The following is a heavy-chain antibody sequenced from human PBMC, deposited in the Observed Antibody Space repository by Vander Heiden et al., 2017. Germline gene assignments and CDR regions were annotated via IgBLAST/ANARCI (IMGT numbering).Heavy chain of an antibody. D-gene: IGHD2-15*01. CDR1: GFTFSSYG. CDR3: ARDTYCSGGSCYSFYFDY. CDR2: IWYDGSNK. J-gene: IGHJ4*02. V-gene: IGHV3-33*01. Sequence: QVQLVESGGGVVQPGRSLRLSCAASGFTFSSYGMHGVRQAPGKGLEWVAVIWYDGSNKYYADSVKGRFTISRDNSKNTLYLQMNSLRAEDTAVYYCARDTYCSGGSCYSFYFDYWGQGTLVTVSS.